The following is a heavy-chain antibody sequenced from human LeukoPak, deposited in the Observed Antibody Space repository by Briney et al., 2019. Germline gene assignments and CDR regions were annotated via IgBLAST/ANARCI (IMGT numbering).Heavy chain of an antibody. J-gene: IGHJ4*02. Sequence: SETLSLTCTVSGGSISSYYWSWIRQPPGKGLEWIGHIYYSGNTNYNPSLKSRVTISLPTSKNQFSLKLTSVTAADTAVYYCARRAGSSGYFYYLDYWAQRTLVTVAS. CDR2: IYYSGNT. CDR3: ARRAGSSGYFYYLDY. CDR1: GGSISSYY. D-gene: IGHD3-22*01. V-gene: IGHV4-59*08.